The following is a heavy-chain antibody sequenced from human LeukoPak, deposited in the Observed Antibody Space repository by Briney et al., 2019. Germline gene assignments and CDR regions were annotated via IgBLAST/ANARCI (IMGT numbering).Heavy chain of an antibody. J-gene: IGHJ4*02. V-gene: IGHV4-34*01. D-gene: IGHD2-21*02. CDR3: ARAAGLTYCGGDCYSGYFDY. CDR1: GGSFSGYY. Sequence: SETLSLTCAVYGGSFSGYYWSWIRQPPGKGLEWIGEINHSGSTNYNPSLKSRVTISVDPSKNQFSLKLSSVTAADTAVYYCARAAGLTYCGGDCYSGYFDYWGQGTLVAVSS. CDR2: INHSGST.